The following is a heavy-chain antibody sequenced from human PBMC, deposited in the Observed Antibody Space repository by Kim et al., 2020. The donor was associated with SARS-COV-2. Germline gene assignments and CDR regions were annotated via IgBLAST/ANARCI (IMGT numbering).Heavy chain of an antibody. V-gene: IGHV3-15*01. D-gene: IGHD3-16*02. J-gene: IGHJ3*02. Sequence: GGSLRLSCAASGFTFSNAWMSWVRQAPGKGLEWVGRIKSKTDGGTTDYAAPVKGRFTISRDDSKNTLYLQMNSLKTEDTAVYYCTTGYDYVWGSYRHDAFDIWGQGTMVTVSS. CDR1: GFTFSNAW. CDR3: TTGYDYVWGSYRHDAFDI. CDR2: IKSKTDGGTT.